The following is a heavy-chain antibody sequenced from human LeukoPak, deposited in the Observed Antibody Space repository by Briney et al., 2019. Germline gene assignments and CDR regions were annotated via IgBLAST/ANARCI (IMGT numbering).Heavy chain of an antibody. V-gene: IGHV3-49*04. CDR3: ARHSGSHDS. CDR2: IRGKVYGETT. Sequence: PGGSLRLSCAASGFTFVDHAMSWVRQAPGKGLEWVGFIRGKVYGETTEYAASVQGRFTISKDDSRTIAYLQMNSLKPEDTAVYYCARHSGSHDSWGQGTLVTVSS. CDR1: GFTFVDHA. J-gene: IGHJ4*02. D-gene: IGHD1-26*01.